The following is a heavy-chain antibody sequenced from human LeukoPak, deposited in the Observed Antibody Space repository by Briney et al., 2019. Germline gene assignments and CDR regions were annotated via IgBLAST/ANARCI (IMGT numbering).Heavy chain of an antibody. D-gene: IGHD2-2*01. Sequence: GGSLRLSCGASGFTFSSYSMIWVRQAPGKGLECVSSISSSNKYIYYTDSVKGRFTISRANAKNSLYLQMNSLRAEDTAVYYCARGEDLVTPAAWGQGTLVIVSS. J-gene: IGHJ5*02. CDR3: ARGEDLVTPAA. V-gene: IGHV3-21*01. CDR1: GFTFSSYS. CDR2: ISSSNKYI.